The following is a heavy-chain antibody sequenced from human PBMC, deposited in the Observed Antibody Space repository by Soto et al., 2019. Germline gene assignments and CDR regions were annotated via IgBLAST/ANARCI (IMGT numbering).Heavy chain of an antibody. CDR1: GFTFSTYA. J-gene: IGHJ3*02. D-gene: IGHD4-17*01. V-gene: IGHV3-23*01. CDR3: AHPRGYGVFDAYDI. Sequence: EAQLLESGGGLVQSGGSLRLSCVASGFTFSTYAMSWVRQAPGKGLEWVSAISAGGGSTYYADSVKGRFTISRDNSINTLYVQMNSLRTEDTAVYYCAHPRGYGVFDAYDIWGQGAMVTVSS. CDR2: ISAGGGST.